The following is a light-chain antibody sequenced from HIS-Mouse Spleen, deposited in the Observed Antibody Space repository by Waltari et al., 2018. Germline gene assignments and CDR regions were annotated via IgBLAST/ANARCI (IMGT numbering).Light chain of an antibody. CDR3: QQRSNWPPWT. CDR2: DAS. V-gene: IGKV3-11*01. CDR1: QSVISY. Sequence: EIVLTQYPATLSLSPGERATLPCRASQSVISYLAWYQQNPGQAPRPLIYDASNRATGIPARFSGSGSGTDFTLTISSLEPEDFAVYYCQQRSNWPPWTFGQGTKVEIK. J-gene: IGKJ1*01.